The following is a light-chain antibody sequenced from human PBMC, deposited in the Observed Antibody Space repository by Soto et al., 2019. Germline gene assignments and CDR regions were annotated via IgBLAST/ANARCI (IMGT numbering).Light chain of an antibody. J-gene: IGKJ1*01. CDR2: KGS. CDR1: QSLIHSDGDTY. V-gene: IGKV2-30*02. CDR3: MQGTHWPWT. Sequence: DVVMTQSPLSLPVTLGQPASISCRSSQSLIHSDGDTYLNWFQQRPGQSPRRLIYKGSDRDSGVPDRLSGSGSGTDFTLKISRVEAEDVGIYYCMQGTHWPWTFGQGTEVEVK.